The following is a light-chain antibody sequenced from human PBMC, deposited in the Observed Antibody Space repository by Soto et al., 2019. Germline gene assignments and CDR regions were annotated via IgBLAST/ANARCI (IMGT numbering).Light chain of an antibody. V-gene: IGLV2-11*01. CDR2: DVS. Sequence: QSVLTQPRSVSGSPGQSVTISCTGTSSDVGGYNHVSWYQQQPGKAPKLMIYDVSERPSGVPDRFSGSKSGNTASLTISGLQAEDEADYACCSYAGSYTFVVFGGGTKLTVL. CDR3: CSYAGSYTFVV. CDR1: SSDVGGYNH. J-gene: IGLJ2*01.